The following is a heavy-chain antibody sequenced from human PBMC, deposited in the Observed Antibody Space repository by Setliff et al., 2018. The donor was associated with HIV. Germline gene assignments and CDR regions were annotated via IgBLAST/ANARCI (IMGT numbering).Heavy chain of an antibody. CDR1: GGSIRSGSYY. J-gene: IGHJ3*02. D-gene: IGHD1-1*01. V-gene: IGHV4-61*09. Sequence: SETLSLTCSVSGGSIRSGSYYWSWIRQPAGKGLEWIGHIYSTGSTRYNPSLKSRVTISVDTSKNQFSLRLSSVTAADTAVFFCARHLYWNPDAFDIWGQGTMVTVSS. CDR2: IYSTGST. CDR3: ARHLYWNPDAFDI.